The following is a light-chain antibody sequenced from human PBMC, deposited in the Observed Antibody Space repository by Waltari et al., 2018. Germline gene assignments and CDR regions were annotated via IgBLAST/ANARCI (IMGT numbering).Light chain of an antibody. V-gene: IGLV1-47*01. Sequence: QSVLTQSSPTSGTPGQRVSISCSGTSSNIGSNSVYWYQHLPGAAPKLLIYASDQRPSWVPDRFAGSKSGTSAALAISGLRSEDEADYYCATWDDSLGGFYVFGTGTKVTVL. CDR1: SSNIGSNS. J-gene: IGLJ1*01. CDR2: ASD. CDR3: ATWDDSLGGFYV.